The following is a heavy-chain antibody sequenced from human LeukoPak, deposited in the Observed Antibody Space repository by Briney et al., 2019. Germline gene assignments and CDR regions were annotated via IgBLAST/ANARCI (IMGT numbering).Heavy chain of an antibody. D-gene: IGHD5-18*01. Sequence: SETLSLTCTVSGGSISRSCYYWGWIRQPPGKGLEWIGHIYYSGSTDYNPSLKSQLTISVNISKDQFSLKLSSVTAADTAVYYCASLGGYSYGHRRYFDYWGQGTLVTVSS. CDR1: GGSISRSCYY. CDR2: IYYSGST. J-gene: IGHJ4*02. CDR3: ASLGGYSYGHRRYFDY. V-gene: IGHV4-39*07.